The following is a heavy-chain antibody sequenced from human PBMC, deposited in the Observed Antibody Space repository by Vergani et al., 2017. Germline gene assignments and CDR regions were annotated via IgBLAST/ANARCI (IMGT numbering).Heavy chain of an antibody. CDR3: ARGVTTPDDAFDI. J-gene: IGHJ3*02. CDR1: GFTFSSYS. D-gene: IGHD3-3*01. V-gene: IGHV3-21*01. CDR2: ISSSSYI. Sequence: EVQLVESGGGLVKPGGSLRLSCAASGFTFSSYSMNWVRQAPGKGLEWVSSISSSSYIYYADSVKGRFTISRDNAKNSLYLQMNSLRAEDTAVYYCARGVTTPDDAFDIWGQGTMVTVSS.